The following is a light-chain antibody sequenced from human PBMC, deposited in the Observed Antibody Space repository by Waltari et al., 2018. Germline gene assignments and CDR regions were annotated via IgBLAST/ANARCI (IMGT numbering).Light chain of an antibody. CDR2: WAA. V-gene: IGKV4-1*01. Sequence: DIVMTQSPDSLAVSLGERATINCKSSQSLLYRSNNKNSLTWYQQKPGQPPKLLLYWAATRGSGVPDRFSGSGSGTDFTLTISSLQAEDVAVYYCQQYYTTPLTFGQGTKVEIK. J-gene: IGKJ1*01. CDR1: QSLLYRSNNKNS. CDR3: QQYYTTPLT.